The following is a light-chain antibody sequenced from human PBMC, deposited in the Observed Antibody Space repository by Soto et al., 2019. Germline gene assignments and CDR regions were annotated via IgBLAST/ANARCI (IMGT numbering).Light chain of an antibody. CDR1: QRISTF. V-gene: IGKV1-39*01. CDR2: SSS. Sequence: DIQMTQSPSSLSAFVGDSVTITCHASQRISTFLNWYHQKSGKAPKLLIYSSSYLQSGVPSNFSGSGSGTDFTLSIVTLQPEDFGTYFCQQSYRLPLTFGGGTKVEI. CDR3: QQSYRLPLT. J-gene: IGKJ4*01.